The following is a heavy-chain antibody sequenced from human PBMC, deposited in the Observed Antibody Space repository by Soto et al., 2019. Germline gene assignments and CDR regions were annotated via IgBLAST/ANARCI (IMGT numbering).Heavy chain of an antibody. J-gene: IGHJ2*01. CDR1: GFVFTTYG. V-gene: IGHV3-33*01. D-gene: IGHD1-26*01. CDR3: VRDPVALRNRVRVGYFNL. Sequence: QVKLVESGGGVVQPGRSLRLSCAASGFVFTTYGMHWLRQAPGKGLEWVGVIWHDGSGTYYADALKGRFTISRDNSKNTLFLQMDSLTVEDTAVYYSVRDPVALRNRVRVGYFNLWGRGTQVTVSS. CDR2: IWHDGSGT.